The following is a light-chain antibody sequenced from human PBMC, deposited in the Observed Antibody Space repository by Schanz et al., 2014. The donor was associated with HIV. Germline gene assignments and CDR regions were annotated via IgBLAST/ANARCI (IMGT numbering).Light chain of an antibody. Sequence: EIVLTQSPGTLSLSPGERATLSCRASQSVSSSYLAWYQHKPGQAPRLLMYGASTRATGVPARFSGSGSGTEFTLTVASLQSEDFATYHCQQLSSFPWTFGQGTKVDVK. CDR2: GAS. V-gene: IGKV3D-20*02. CDR1: QSVSSSY. J-gene: IGKJ1*01. CDR3: QQLSSFPWT.